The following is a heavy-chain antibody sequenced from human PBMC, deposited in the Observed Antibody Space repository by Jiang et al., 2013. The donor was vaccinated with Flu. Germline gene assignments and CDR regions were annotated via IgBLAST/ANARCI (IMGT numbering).Heavy chain of an antibody. V-gene: IGHV5-10-1*01. CDR2: IDPSDSYT. CDR1: GYTFTSYW. D-gene: IGHD1-26*01. Sequence: AEVKKPGESLRISCKGDGYTFTSYWISWVRQMPGKGLEWMGRIDPSDSYTNYSPSFQGHVTISADKSISTAYLQWSSLKASDTAMYYCARLTSGSYSRWVVYYFDYWGQGTLVTVSS. J-gene: IGHJ4*02. CDR3: ARLTSGSYSRWVVYYFDY.